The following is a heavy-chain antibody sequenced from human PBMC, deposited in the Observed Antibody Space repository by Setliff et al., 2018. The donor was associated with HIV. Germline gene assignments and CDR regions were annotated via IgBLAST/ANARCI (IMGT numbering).Heavy chain of an antibody. J-gene: IGHJ6*02. Sequence: PSETLSLTCSVSGGSFSSDSYYWGWIRQFPGKGLEWIGSIYYSGSTYYNPSLKSRVTISVDTSKNQFSLKLSSVTAADTAVYYCAKTGDYEAGYYYGMDVWGQGTTVTVSS. CDR2: IYYSGST. CDR1: GGSFSSDSYY. D-gene: IGHD4-17*01. CDR3: AKTGDYEAGYYYGMDV. V-gene: IGHV4-39*07.